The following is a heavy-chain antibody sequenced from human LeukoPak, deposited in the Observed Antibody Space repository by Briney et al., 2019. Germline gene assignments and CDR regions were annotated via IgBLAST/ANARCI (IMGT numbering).Heavy chain of an antibody. Sequence: GGSLRLSCAASGFTVSSNYMSWVRQAPGKGLEWVSVIYSGGSTYYADSVKGRFTISRDNSKNTLYLQMNSLRAEDTAVYYCARGTKDGYNSYDYWGQGTLVTVSS. CDR3: ARGTKDGYNSYDY. V-gene: IGHV3-53*01. D-gene: IGHD5-24*01. J-gene: IGHJ4*02. CDR2: IYSGGST. CDR1: GFTVSSNY.